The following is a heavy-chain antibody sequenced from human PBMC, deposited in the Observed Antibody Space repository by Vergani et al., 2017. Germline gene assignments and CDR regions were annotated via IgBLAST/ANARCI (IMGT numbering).Heavy chain of an antibody. CDR2: ISGSGGST. V-gene: IGHV3-23*01. Sequence: EVQLLESGGGSVQPGESLRLSCVASGFRFREHGMNWVRQAPGKGLEWVSAISGSGGSTYYADSVKGRFTISRDNSKNTLYLQMNSLRAEDTAVYYCAAQGTGQDYCGQGTLVTVSS. D-gene: IGHD1-1*01. CDR1: GFRFREHG. J-gene: IGHJ4*02. CDR3: AAQGTGQDY.